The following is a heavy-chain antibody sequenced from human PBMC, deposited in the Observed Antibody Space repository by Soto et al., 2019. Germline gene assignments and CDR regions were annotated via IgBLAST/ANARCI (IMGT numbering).Heavy chain of an antibody. J-gene: IGHJ3*02. CDR1: GFTFSSYA. Sequence: QVQLVESGGGVVQPGRSLRLSCAASGFTFSSYAMHWVRQAPGKGLEWVAVISDDGSNKYYADSVKGRFTISRDNSKNALYLQMNSLRAEDTALYYCARGSPGGGGDPCDIWGQGTIVTVSS. CDR2: ISDDGSNK. D-gene: IGHD3-16*01. V-gene: IGHV3-30-3*01. CDR3: ARGSPGGGGDPCDI.